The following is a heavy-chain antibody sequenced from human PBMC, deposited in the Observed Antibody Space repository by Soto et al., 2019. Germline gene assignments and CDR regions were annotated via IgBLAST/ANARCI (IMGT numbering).Heavy chain of an antibody. J-gene: IGHJ6*02. CDR1: GYTFTSYG. V-gene: IGHV1-18*01. CDR2: ISVYNGNT. Sequence: QVQLVQSGAEVKKPGASVKVSCKASGYTFTSYGISWVRQAPGQGLEWMGWISVYNGNTKYAQKLQGRVTMTTDRSTSTAYMELRSLRSDDTAVYYCARNRDLGVEMATKEVDGLDVWGQGTTVTVS. D-gene: IGHD5-12*01. CDR3: ARNRDLGVEMATKEVDGLDV.